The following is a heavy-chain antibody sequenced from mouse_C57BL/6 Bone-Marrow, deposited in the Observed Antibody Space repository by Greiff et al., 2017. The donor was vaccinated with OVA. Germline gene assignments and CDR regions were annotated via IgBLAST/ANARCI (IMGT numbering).Heavy chain of an antibody. CDR1: GFTFSSYA. CDR2: ISSGGDYI. V-gene: IGHV5-9-1*02. J-gene: IGHJ3*01. CDR3: TRGLHYYGSSFFAY. D-gene: IGHD1-1*01. Sequence: EVMLVESGEGLVKPGGSLKLSCAASGFTFSSYAMSWVRQTPEKRLEWVAYISSGGDYIYYADTVKGRFTISRDNARNTLYLQMSSLKSEDTAMYYCTRGLHYYGSSFFAYWGQGTLVTVSA.